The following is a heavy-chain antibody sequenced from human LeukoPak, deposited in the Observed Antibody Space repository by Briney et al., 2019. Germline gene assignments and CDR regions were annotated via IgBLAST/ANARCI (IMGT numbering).Heavy chain of an antibody. Sequence: SETLSLTCAVYGGSFSGYYWSWIRQPPGKGLEWIGSIYYSGSTYYNPSLKSRVTISVDTSKNQFSLKLSSVTAADTAVYYCARLRITMVRGVIIREHWGQGTLVTVSS. CDR1: GGSFSGYY. CDR3: ARLRITMVRGVIIREH. V-gene: IGHV4-34*01. J-gene: IGHJ4*02. CDR2: IYYSGST. D-gene: IGHD3-10*01.